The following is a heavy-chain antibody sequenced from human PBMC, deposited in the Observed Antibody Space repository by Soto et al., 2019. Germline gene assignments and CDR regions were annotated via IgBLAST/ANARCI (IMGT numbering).Heavy chain of an antibody. J-gene: IGHJ6*02. CDR1: GYTFSHYG. Sequence: VAPVKVSCKASGYTFSHYGIGWVRQDPGQGLEWMGWISAYNGNRHFAEGLRGRITMTTNTTTSTADMELRSLSSDDTAVYYCARGGQECSNSGCGYIYDGMDVWGQGTTVTV. D-gene: IGHD1-26*01. V-gene: IGHV1-18*01. CDR2: ISAYNGNR. CDR3: ARGGQECSNSGCGYIYDGMDV.